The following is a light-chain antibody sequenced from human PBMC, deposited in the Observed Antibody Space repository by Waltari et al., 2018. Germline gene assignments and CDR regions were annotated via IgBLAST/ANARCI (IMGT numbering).Light chain of an antibody. CDR3: QQSYSTPYT. J-gene: IGKJ2*01. V-gene: IGKV1-39*01. CDR1: QSISSY. CDR2: AAS. Sequence: IQIAQSPSSLSASLGDRVTITCRARQSISSYVNWYQQKPGKAPKLLTYAASSWQSGVPSRFSGSGAGTDVTLTISSLKPGDCATYDCQQSYSTPYTFGQGTKVEIK.